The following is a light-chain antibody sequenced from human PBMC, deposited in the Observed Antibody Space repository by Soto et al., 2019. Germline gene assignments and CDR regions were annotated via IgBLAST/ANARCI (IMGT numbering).Light chain of an antibody. CDR1: QSISAS. V-gene: IGKV1-5*03. CDR2: RAS. CDR3: QQYNSYSRT. Sequence: DIQMTQSPSTLSASVGDRVTITCRASQSISASLAWFQQKPGKPPILLIYRASSLQSGVPSRFGGSGSGTEFTLTISSLQPDDFATYYCQQYNSYSRTFGQGTKVDIK. J-gene: IGKJ1*01.